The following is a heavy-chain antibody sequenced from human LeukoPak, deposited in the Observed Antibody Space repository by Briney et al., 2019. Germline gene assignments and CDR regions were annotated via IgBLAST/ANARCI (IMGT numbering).Heavy chain of an antibody. V-gene: IGHV3-64*01. CDR1: GFTFSSYA. Sequence: PGGSLRPSCAASGFTFSSYAMHWVRQAPGKGLEYVSAISSNGGSTYYANSVKGRFTISRDNSKNTLYLQMGSLRAEDMAVYYCASGGTALGYWGQGTLVTVSS. CDR2: ISSNGGST. D-gene: IGHD5-18*01. J-gene: IGHJ4*02. CDR3: ASGGTALGY.